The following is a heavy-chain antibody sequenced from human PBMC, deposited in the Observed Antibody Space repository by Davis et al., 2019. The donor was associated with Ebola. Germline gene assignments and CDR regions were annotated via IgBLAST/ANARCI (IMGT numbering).Heavy chain of an antibody. Sequence: MPGGSLRPTCTVSGGSISSYYWSWIRQPPGKGLEWIGEINHSGSTNYNPSLKSRVTISVDTSMNQFSLRLNSVTAADTAVYYCARGGRYYESSGYYYGGFGYWGQGTLVTVSS. D-gene: IGHD3-22*01. CDR3: ARGGRYYESSGYYYGGFGY. V-gene: IGHV4-34*01. J-gene: IGHJ4*02. CDR1: GGSISSYY. CDR2: INHSGST.